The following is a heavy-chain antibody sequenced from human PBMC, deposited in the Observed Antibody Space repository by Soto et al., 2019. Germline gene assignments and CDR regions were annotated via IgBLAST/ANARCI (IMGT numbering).Heavy chain of an antibody. D-gene: IGHD2-2*01. V-gene: IGHV3-74*01. CDR2: INTDGSNR. J-gene: IGHJ4*02. CDR1: GFTFSPYI. CDR3: AKGGCTSTSCHDY. Sequence: PGGSLRFSCAASGFTFSPYIMHWVRQAPGKGLVWVSRINTDGSNRDYADSVKGRFTISRDNAKNTLYLQMNSLGAEDTAVYYCAKGGCTSTSCHDYWGQGTLVTVSS.